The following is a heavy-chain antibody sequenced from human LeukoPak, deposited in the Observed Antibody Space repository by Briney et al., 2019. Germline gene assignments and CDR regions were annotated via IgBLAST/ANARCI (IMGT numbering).Heavy chain of an antibody. CDR3: ARDGGITGTQGDY. D-gene: IGHD1-7*01. J-gene: IGHJ4*02. CDR1: EFTVSSNY. Sequence: GGSLRLSCAASEFTVSSNYMSWVRQAPGKGLEWVSVIYSGGSTYYADSVKGRFTISRDNSKNTLYLQMNSLRAEDTAVYYCARDGGITGTQGDYWGQGTLVTVSS. CDR2: IYSGGST. V-gene: IGHV3-53*01.